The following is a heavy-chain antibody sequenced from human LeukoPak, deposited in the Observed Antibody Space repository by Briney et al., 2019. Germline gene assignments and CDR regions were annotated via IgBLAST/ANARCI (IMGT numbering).Heavy chain of an antibody. V-gene: IGHV3-30-3*01. CDR1: GFTFSSYA. J-gene: IGHJ4*02. D-gene: IGHD7-27*01. CDR3: ARELGNAFDY. Sequence: GGSLRLSCAASGFTFSSYAMHWVRQAPGKGLEWVAVISYDGSNKYYADSVKGRFTISRDNAKNSLYLQMNSLRAEDTAVYYCARELGNAFDYWGQGTLVTVSS. CDR2: ISYDGSNK.